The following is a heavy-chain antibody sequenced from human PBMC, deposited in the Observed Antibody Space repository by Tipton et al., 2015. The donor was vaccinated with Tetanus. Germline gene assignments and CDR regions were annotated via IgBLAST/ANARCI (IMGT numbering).Heavy chain of an antibody. J-gene: IGHJ4*02. CDR2: IYFNGST. D-gene: IGHD1-26*01. V-gene: IGHV4-59*08. Sequence: TLSLTCSVSGGSVNLYFWSWIRQPAGKGLEWIGYIYFNGSTNYNPSLKSRVAISVDRSKNQFSLKLSSVTAPDTAVYYCANHPGAKTQFDYWGQGTLVTVSS. CDR3: ANHPGAKTQFDY. CDR1: GGSVNLYF.